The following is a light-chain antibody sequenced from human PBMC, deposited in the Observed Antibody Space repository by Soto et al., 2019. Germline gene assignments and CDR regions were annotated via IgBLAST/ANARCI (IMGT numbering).Light chain of an antibody. CDR1: SSDVGGYNC. Sequence: QSVLTQPASVSGSPGQSITISCTGTSSDVGGYNCVSWYQHHPGKAPKLMIYEVTNRPSGVSNRFSGSKSGNTASLTISGLQAEDEADYYCSSYTSRTTEVLGTGTKLTVL. V-gene: IGLV2-14*01. CDR2: EVT. J-gene: IGLJ1*01. CDR3: SSYTSRTTEV.